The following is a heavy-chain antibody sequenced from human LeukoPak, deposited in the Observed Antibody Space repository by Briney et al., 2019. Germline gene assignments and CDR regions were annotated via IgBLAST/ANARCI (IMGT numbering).Heavy chain of an antibody. CDR1: GHTFTSYG. CDR2: ISAYNGNT. CDR3: AREGTHCSGGSCYSLFDY. J-gene: IGHJ4*02. V-gene: IGHV1-18*01. D-gene: IGHD2-15*01. Sequence: ASVKVSCKASGHTFTSYGISWVRQAPGPGLEWMGWISAYNGNTNYAQKLQGRVTMTTDTSTSTAYMELRSLRSDDTAVYYCAREGTHCSGGSCYSLFDYWGQGTLVTVSS.